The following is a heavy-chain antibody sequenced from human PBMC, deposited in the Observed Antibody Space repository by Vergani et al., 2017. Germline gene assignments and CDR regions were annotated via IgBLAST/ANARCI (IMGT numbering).Heavy chain of an antibody. CDR3: AREATRSWD. CDR1: GGSISSGSYY. D-gene: IGHD1-26*01. Sequence: QVHLQESGPGLVKPSQTLSLTCSVSGGSISSGSYYWSWIRQPAGKGLEWIGRMHTTGTTNYNPSLKSRATISVDTSKNQFSLNLSSVTAADTAVYYCAREATRSWDWGQGTLVTVSS. J-gene: IGHJ4*02. V-gene: IGHV4-61*02. CDR2: MHTTGTT.